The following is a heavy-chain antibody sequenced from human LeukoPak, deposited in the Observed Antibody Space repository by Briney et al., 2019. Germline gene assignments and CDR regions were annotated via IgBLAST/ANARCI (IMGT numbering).Heavy chain of an antibody. V-gene: IGHV1-2*02. CDR2: INPNSGGT. CDR1: GYTFTGYY. CDR3: ARGLTVAGSLAFDP. D-gene: IGHD6-19*01. Sequence: ASVKVSCKASGYTFTGYYMHWVRQAPGQGLGWMGWINPNSGGTNYAQKFQGRVTMTRDTSISTAYMELSRLRSDDTAVYYCARGLTVAGSLAFDPWGQGTLVTVSS. J-gene: IGHJ5*02.